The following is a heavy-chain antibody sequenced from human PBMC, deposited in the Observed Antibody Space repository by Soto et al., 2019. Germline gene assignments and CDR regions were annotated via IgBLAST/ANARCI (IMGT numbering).Heavy chain of an antibody. D-gene: IGHD6-13*01. CDR1: GGTFNSDA. CDR2: IIPIFGTA. Sequence: XSVKGSCKASGGTFNSDAISWVRQAPVQGLEWMGGIIPIFGTANYAQKFQGRVTITADESTSTAYMELSSLRSEDTAVYYCARGNSSSWYYYYGMDVWGQGTTVTVSS. J-gene: IGHJ6*02. CDR3: ARGNSSSWYYYYGMDV. V-gene: IGHV1-69*01.